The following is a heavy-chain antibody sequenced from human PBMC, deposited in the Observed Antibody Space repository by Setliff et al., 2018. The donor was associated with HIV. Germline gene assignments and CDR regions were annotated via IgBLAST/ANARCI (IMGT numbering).Heavy chain of an antibody. V-gene: IGHV1-3*01. D-gene: IGHD4-4*01. CDR3: ARGGALTTDWYFDV. CDR1: GYTFSSYA. Sequence: ASVKVSCKASGYTFSSYALHWVRQAPGQRLEWMGWINVAKDKTKYSQNFQGRVTISRDTSANTVYMELSSLRSEDTAAYYCARGGALTTDWYFDVWGRGTPVTVS. J-gene: IGHJ2*01. CDR2: INVAKDKT.